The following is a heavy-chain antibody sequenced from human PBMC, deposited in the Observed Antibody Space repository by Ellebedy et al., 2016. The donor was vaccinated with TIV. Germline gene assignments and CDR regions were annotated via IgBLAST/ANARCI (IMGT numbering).Heavy chain of an antibody. J-gene: IGHJ4*02. CDR2: ISGSGDRP. D-gene: IGHD6-19*01. Sequence: GESLKISCAASGFTFSSYAMSWVRQAPGKGLEWVSAISGSGDRPHYADSVKGRFTISRDTSKNTRYLKMNSLRAEDTAVYYSAKDRFSSAWYGGYFDDWGQGTLVTVSS. V-gene: IGHV3-23*01. CDR1: GFTFSSYA. CDR3: AKDRFSSAWYGGYFDD.